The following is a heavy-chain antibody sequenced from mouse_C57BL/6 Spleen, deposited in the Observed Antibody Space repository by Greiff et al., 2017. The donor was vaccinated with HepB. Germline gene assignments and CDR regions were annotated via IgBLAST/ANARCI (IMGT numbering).Heavy chain of an antibody. CDR2: IYPSDSET. CDR3: ARSRLYYYSRDNYAMDY. D-gene: IGHD2-1*01. J-gene: IGHJ4*01. CDR1: GYTFTSYW. V-gene: IGHV1-61*01. Sequence: VQLQQPGAELVRPGSSVKLSCKASGYTFTSYWMDWVKQRPGQGLEWIGNIYPSDSETHYNQKFKDKATLTVDKSSSTAYMQLSSLTSEDSAVYYCARSRLYYYSRDNYAMDYWGQGTSVTVSS.